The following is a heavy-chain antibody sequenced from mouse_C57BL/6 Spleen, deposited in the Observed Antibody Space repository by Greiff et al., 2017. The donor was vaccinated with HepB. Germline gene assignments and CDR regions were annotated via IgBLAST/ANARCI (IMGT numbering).Heavy chain of an antibody. CDR1: GYAFSSYW. V-gene: IGHV1-80*01. Sequence: VQLQQSGAVLVKPGASVKISCKASGYAFSSYWMNWVKQRPGKGLEWIGQIYPGDGDTNYNGKFKGKATLTADKTSSTAYMQLSSLTSEDSAVYFCARKGDEGYYAMDYWGQGTSVTVSS. CDR2: IYPGDGDT. D-gene: IGHD3-3*01. CDR3: ARKGDEGYYAMDY. J-gene: IGHJ4*01.